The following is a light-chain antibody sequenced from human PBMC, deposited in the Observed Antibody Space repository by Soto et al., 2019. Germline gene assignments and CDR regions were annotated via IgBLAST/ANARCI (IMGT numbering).Light chain of an antibody. CDR1: QGIGST. V-gene: IGKV3-15*01. Sequence: EIVLTQSPAALSVSPGERVTLSCRASQGIGSTLAWYQQKPGQTPRLLIYDSSTRAIGIPTRFSGSRSGTEFTLTITCLQSEDFAVYYCQRYNNWPLTFGGGTKVEIK. CDR2: DSS. J-gene: IGKJ4*01. CDR3: QRYNNWPLT.